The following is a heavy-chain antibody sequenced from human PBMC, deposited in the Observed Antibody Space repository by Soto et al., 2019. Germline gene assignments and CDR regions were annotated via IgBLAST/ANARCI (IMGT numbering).Heavy chain of an antibody. CDR3: VREASGWYSRGSFDF. Sequence: PGGSLRLSCAVSGFSFSNYAMNWVRQAPGKGLEWVSVISGSGGSASYADSVQGRFTISGDNSNNTLYLQMNSLRAEDTAIYSCVREASGWYSRGSFDFWGRGTMVTVSS. CDR2: ISGSGGSA. J-gene: IGHJ3*01. CDR1: GFSFSNYA. V-gene: IGHV3-23*01. D-gene: IGHD6-19*01.